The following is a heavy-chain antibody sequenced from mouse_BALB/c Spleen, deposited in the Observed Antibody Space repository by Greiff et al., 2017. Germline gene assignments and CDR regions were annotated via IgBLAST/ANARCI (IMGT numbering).Heavy chain of an antibody. CDR3: QIHYYGSWYFDV. J-gene: IGHJ1*01. CDR2: INPSNGGT. D-gene: IGHD1-2*01. Sequence: QVHVKQSGAELVKPGASVKLSCKASGYTFTSYYMYWVKQRPGQGLEWIGEINPSNGGTNFNEKFKSKATLTVDKSSSTAYMQLSSLTSEDSAVYYCQIHYYGSWYFDVWGAGTTVTVSS. CDR1: GYTFTSYY. V-gene: IGHV1S81*02.